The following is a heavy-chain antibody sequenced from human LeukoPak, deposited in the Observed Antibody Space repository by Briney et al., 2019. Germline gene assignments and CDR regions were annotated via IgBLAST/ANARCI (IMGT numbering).Heavy chain of an antibody. CDR2: IIPILGIA. CDR3: ARDLGVTMVRGVILGYYGMDV. J-gene: IGHJ6*02. V-gene: IGHV1-69*04. D-gene: IGHD3-10*01. CDR1: GGTLSSYA. Sequence: ASVKVSCKASGGTLSSYAISWVRQAPGQGLEWMGRIIPILGIANYAQKFQGRVTITADKSTSTAYMELSSLRSEDTAVYYCARDLGVTMVRGVILGYYGMDVWGQGTTVTVSS.